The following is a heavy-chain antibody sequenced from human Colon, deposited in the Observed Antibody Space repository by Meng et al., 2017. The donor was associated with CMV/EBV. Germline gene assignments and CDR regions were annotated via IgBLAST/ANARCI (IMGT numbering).Heavy chain of an antibody. Sequence: GGSLRLSCAASVFTFINAWMSWVRQAPGKGLEWVGRIKSKTDGGTTDYAAPVKGRFTISRDDSKNTRYLQMNSLKTENTAVDYCTTATCSSTSCRNYYNYYGMDVWGQGTTVTVSS. D-gene: IGHD2-2*01. V-gene: IGHV3-15*01. CDR1: VFTFINAW. J-gene: IGHJ6*02. CDR2: IKSKTDGGTT. CDR3: TTATCSSTSCRNYYNYYGMDV.